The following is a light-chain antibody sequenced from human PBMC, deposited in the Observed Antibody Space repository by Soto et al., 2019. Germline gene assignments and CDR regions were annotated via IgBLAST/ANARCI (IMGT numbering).Light chain of an antibody. J-gene: IGKJ1*01. V-gene: IGKV1-8*01. CDR2: AAS. CDR3: QQYYSYPWT. Sequence: MTQTPYTLSSSTGERVIITRRASQGISRYLAWYQQKPGKAPKLLIYAASTLQSGVPSRFSGSGSGTDFTLTISCLQSEDFATYYCQQYYSYPWTVGQGTKVDIK. CDR1: QGISRY.